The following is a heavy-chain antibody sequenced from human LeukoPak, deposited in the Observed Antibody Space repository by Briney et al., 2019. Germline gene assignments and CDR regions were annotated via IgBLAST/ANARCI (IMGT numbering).Heavy chain of an antibody. Sequence: ASVKVSCKASGYTFTSYGISWVRQAPGQGLEWMGWISAYNGNTNYAQKLQGRVTMTTDTSTSTAYMELRSLRSDDTAVYYCARVPIVVVVAAYTGYWGQGTLVTVSS. D-gene: IGHD2-15*01. V-gene: IGHV1-18*01. CDR3: ARVPIVVVVAAYTGY. CDR2: ISAYNGNT. CDR1: GYTFTSYG. J-gene: IGHJ4*02.